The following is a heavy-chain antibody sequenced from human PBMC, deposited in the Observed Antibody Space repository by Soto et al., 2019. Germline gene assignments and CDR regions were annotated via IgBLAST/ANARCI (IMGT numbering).Heavy chain of an antibody. CDR2: INHSGST. J-gene: IGHJ6*02. CDR3: ARRAYSYGYYTYYYYYYGMDV. CDR1: GGSISSYY. V-gene: IGHV4-34*01. Sequence: SETLSLTCTVSGGSISSYYWSWIRQPPGKGLEWIGEINHSGSTNYNPSLKSRVTISVDTSKNQFSLKLSSVTAADTAVYYCARRAYSYGYYTYYYYYYGMDVWGQGTTVTVSS. D-gene: IGHD5-18*01.